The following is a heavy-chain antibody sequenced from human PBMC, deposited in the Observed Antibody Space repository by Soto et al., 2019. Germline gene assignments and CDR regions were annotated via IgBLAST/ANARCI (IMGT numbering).Heavy chain of an antibody. D-gene: IGHD6-13*01. CDR3: ASPAAGTLGYYYGMDV. CDR1: GFTFSSYS. J-gene: IGHJ6*02. Sequence: EVQLVESGGGLVKPGGSLRLSCAASGFTFSSYSMNWVRQAPGKGLEWVSSISSSSSYIYYADSVKGRFTISRDNAKNSLYLQMNSLRAEDTAVYYCASPAAGTLGYYYGMDVWGQGTTVTVSS. V-gene: IGHV3-21*01. CDR2: ISSSSSYI.